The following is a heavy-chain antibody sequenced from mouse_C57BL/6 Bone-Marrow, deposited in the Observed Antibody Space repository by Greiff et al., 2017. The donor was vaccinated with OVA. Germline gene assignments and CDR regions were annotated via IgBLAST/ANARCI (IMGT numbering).Heavy chain of an antibody. CDR1: GYSITSGYY. Sequence: EVKLQESGPGLVKPSQSLSLTCSVTGYSITSGYYWNWIRQFPGNKLEWMGYISYDGSNNYNPSLKNRISITRDTSKNQFFLKLNSVTTEDTATYYCARRDTTAAMDYWGQGTSVTVSS. CDR2: ISYDGSN. D-gene: IGHD1-2*01. V-gene: IGHV3-6*01. CDR3: ARRDTTAAMDY. J-gene: IGHJ4*01.